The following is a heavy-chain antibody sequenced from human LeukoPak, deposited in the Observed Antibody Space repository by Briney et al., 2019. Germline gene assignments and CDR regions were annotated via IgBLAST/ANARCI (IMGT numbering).Heavy chain of an antibody. CDR1: GYTFSTYG. J-gene: IGHJ4*02. V-gene: IGHV1-18*01. Sequence: ASVKVSCKASGYTFSTYGVTWVRQAPGQGLEWMGWISAYNGNTNYAQKLQGRVTMTTDTSTSTAYMELRSLRSDDTAVYYCARDGAAAGPDRADFDYWGQGTLVTVSS. CDR3: ARDGAAAGPDRADFDY. CDR2: ISAYNGNT. D-gene: IGHD6-13*01.